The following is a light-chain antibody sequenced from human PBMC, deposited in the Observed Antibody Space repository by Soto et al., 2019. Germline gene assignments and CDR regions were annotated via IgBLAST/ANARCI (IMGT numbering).Light chain of an antibody. V-gene: IGKV3-20*01. CDR2: GAS. J-gene: IGKJ2*01. CDR3: QQYGSSHPMYT. Sequence: EIVLTQSPGTLSLSPGERATLSCRASQSVSSSSLAWYQQKPGQAPRLLIYGASSRATGIPDRFSGSGSGTDFTLTISRLEPEDFAVYYCQQYGSSHPMYTFGQGTKLEIK. CDR1: QSVSSSS.